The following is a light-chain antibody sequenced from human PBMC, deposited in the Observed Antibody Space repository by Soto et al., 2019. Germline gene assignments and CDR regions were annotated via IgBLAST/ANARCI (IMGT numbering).Light chain of an antibody. J-gene: IGLJ1*01. CDR3: QTWGTGIQV. CDR1: SGHSSYA. Sequence: QPVLTQSPSASASLGASVKLTCTLSSGHSSYAIAWHQQQPEKGPRYLMKLNSDGSHSKGDGLPDRFSGSSSGAERYLTISSLPSEDEADYYCQTWGTGIQVFGTGTKVTVL. V-gene: IGLV4-69*01. CDR2: LNSDGSH.